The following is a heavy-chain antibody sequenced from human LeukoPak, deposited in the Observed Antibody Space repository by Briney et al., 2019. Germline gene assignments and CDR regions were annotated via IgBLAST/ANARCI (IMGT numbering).Heavy chain of an antibody. CDR3: AKYNAD. V-gene: IGHV4-39*07. D-gene: IGHD1-1*01. Sequence: SSETLSLPCTVSGGSISSSSYYWARIRQPAGKGLEWIGSIYYSGSTYYNPSLKSRVTISVDTSKNQFSLKLSSVTAADTAVYYCAKYNADWGQGTLVTVSS. J-gene: IGHJ4*02. CDR2: IYYSGST. CDR1: GGSISSSSYY.